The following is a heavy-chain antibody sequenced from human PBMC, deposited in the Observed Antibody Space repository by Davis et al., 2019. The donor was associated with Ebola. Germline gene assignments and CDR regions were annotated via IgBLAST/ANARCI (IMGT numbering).Heavy chain of an antibody. J-gene: IGHJ5*02. V-gene: IGHV3-33*01. D-gene: IGHD3-22*01. Sequence: GESLKISCAASGFTFRDYGMHWVRQAPGKGLDWVAFIWYDGSNKHYVDSVKGRFTVSRDNSKNTLYLQMNSLRAEDTAVYYCARDRDYYDSSAYHPRGWFDLWGQGTLVTVSS. CDR3: ARDRDYYDSSAYHPRGWFDL. CDR1: GFTFRDYG. CDR2: IWYDGSNK.